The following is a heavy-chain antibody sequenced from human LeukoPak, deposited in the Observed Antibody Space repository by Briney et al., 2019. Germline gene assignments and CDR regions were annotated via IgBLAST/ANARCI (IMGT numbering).Heavy chain of an antibody. CDR3: ARYYDILTNAFDY. CDR2: IYYSGST. CDR1: GGSTSSSSYY. V-gene: IGHV4-39*01. D-gene: IGHD3-9*01. Sequence: SETLSLTCTVSGGSTSSSSYYWGWIRQPPGKGLEWIGSIYYSGSTYYNPSLKSRVTISVDTSKNQFSLKLSSVTAADTAVYYCARYYDILTNAFDYWGQGTLVTVSS. J-gene: IGHJ4*02.